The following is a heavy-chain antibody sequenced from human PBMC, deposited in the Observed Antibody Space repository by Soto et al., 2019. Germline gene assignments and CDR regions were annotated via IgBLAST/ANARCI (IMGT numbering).Heavy chain of an antibody. CDR2: ISYDGSNK. D-gene: IGHD3-9*01. CDR1: GFTFSSYA. CDR3: ARAAGYKGDFEY. J-gene: IGHJ4*02. Sequence: QVQLVESGGGVVQPGRSLRLSCAASGFTFSSYAMHWVRQAPGKGLEWVAVISYDGSNKNYADSVKGRFTISRDNSKNTLYLQMNSLRAEDTAVYYCARAAGYKGDFEYWSQGTLVTVSS. V-gene: IGHV3-30-3*01.